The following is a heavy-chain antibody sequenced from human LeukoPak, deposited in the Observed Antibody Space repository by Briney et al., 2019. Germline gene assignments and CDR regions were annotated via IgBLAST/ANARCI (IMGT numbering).Heavy chain of an antibody. CDR2: INHSGST. Sequence: PSETLSLTCAVYGGSFSGYYWSWIRQPPGKGLEWIGEINHSGSTNYNPSLKSRVTISVDTSKNQFSLKLSSVTAADTAVYYCARDTVRGGAFDIWGQGTMVTVSS. CDR3: ARDTVRGGAFDI. CDR1: GGSFSGYY. J-gene: IGHJ3*02. D-gene: IGHD3-10*01. V-gene: IGHV4-34*01.